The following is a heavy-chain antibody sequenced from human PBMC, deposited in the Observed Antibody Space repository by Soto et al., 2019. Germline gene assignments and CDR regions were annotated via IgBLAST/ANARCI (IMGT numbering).Heavy chain of an antibody. D-gene: IGHD1-20*01. CDR2: IKQDGGEK. CDR3: ARDKITGSSLFDS. CDR1: GFSFSTYW. V-gene: IGHV3-7*01. Sequence: LRLSCVASGFSFSTYWMSWVRQAPGKGPEWVANIKQDGGEKYYVDSVKGRFTISRDNAKNSLYLQMNSLRAEDTAVYYCARDKITGSSLFDSWGQGTLVTVSS. J-gene: IGHJ4*02.